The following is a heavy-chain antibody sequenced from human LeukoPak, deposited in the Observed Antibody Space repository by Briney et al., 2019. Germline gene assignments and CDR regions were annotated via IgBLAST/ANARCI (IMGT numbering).Heavy chain of an antibody. D-gene: IGHD3-10*01. J-gene: IGHJ3*02. CDR2: INPSGDST. CDR1: GYTFTSYY. V-gene: IGHV1-46*01. CDR3: AGRFGEFLDAFDI. Sequence: GASVKVSCKASGYTFTSYYMHWVRQAPGQGLEWMGIINPSGDSTSYAQKFQGRVTMTRDMSTSTVYMELSSLRSEDTAVYYCAGRFGEFLDAFDIWGQGTMVTVSS.